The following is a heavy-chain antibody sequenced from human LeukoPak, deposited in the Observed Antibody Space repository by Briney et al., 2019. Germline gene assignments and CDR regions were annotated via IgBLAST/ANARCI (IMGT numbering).Heavy chain of an antibody. V-gene: IGHV4-39*01. Sequence: PSETLSLTCTVSGGSFSSTSYYWGWIRQPPGKGLEWIGTIYYGGSTYYNPSLKSRVTISADTSNNQFSLKLSSVTAADTAVYYCARAGGGTGYDSRYFGYWGQGTLVTVSS. D-gene: IGHD5-12*01. CDR2: IYYGGST. CDR1: GGSFSSTSYY. CDR3: ARAGGGTGYDSRYFGY. J-gene: IGHJ4*02.